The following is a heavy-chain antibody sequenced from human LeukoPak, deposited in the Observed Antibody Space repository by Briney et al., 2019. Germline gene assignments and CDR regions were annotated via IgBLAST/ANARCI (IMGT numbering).Heavy chain of an antibody. Sequence: ASVKVSCKASGYTFTRYYMHWVRQAPGQGLEWMGIINPSGGSTSYAQKFQGRVTMTRDTSTSTVYMELSSLRSEDTAVYYCARGGLHIVVVPAARYNWFDPWGQGTLVTVSS. D-gene: IGHD2-2*01. CDR1: GYTFTRYY. CDR3: ARGGLHIVVVPAARYNWFDP. V-gene: IGHV1-46*01. J-gene: IGHJ5*02. CDR2: INPSGGST.